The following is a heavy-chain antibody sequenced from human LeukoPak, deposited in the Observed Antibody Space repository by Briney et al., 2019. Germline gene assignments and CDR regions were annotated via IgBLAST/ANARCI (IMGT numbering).Heavy chain of an antibody. CDR3: ARDESPALERRGDAFDI. CDR2: ISAYNGNT. Sequence: GASVKVSCKASGYTFTSYGISWVRQAPGQGLEWMGWISAYNGNTNYAQKLQGRVTMTTDTSTSTAYMELRSLRSDDTAVYYCARDESPALERRGDAFDIWGQGTMVTVSS. V-gene: IGHV1-18*01. D-gene: IGHD1-1*01. J-gene: IGHJ3*02. CDR1: GYTFTSYG.